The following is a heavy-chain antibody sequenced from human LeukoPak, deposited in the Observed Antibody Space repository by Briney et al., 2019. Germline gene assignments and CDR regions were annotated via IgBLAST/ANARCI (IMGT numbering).Heavy chain of an antibody. Sequence: SETLSLTCTVSGGSISSSRYYWGWNRQPPGKGLEWIGSIYYSGSTYYNPSLKSRVTISVDTSKNQFSLKLSSVTAADTAVYYCARDAHFFGVVTDHYYGMDVWGQGTTVTASS. D-gene: IGHD3-3*01. J-gene: IGHJ6*02. CDR2: IYYSGST. CDR1: GGSISSSRYY. CDR3: ARDAHFFGVVTDHYYGMDV. V-gene: IGHV4-39*07.